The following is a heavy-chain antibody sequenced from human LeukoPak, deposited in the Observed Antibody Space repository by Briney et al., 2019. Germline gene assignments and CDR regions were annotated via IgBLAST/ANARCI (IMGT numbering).Heavy chain of an antibody. CDR2: ISSSSSTI. Sequence: GGSLRLSCAASGFTFSSFSMNWVRQAPGKGLEWVSYISSSSSTIYYADSVKGRFTISRDNAKNSLYLQMNSLRAEDTAVYYCAKTTVGYSSGRYPGWPADCWGQGTLVTVSS. CDR3: AKTTVGYSSGRYPGWPADC. CDR1: GFTFSSFS. D-gene: IGHD6-19*01. V-gene: IGHV3-48*04. J-gene: IGHJ4*02.